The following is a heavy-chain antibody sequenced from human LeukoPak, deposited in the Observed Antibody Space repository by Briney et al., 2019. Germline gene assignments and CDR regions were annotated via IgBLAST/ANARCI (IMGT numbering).Heavy chain of an antibody. CDR3: ARKPLRYFDWSAKPFDY. Sequence: SETLSLTCAVSGGSVSHSNWWTWVRQSPGKGLEWIGEVHPSEGTNYNPSLKSRVTISLDKSKNQFSLKLSSVTAADTAVYYCARKPLRYFDWSAKPFDYWGQGTLVTVSS. J-gene: IGHJ4*02. D-gene: IGHD3-9*01. CDR2: VHPSEGT. CDR1: GGSVSHSNW. V-gene: IGHV4-4*02.